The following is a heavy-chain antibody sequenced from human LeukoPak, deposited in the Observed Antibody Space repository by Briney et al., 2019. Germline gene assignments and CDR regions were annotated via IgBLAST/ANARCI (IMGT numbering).Heavy chain of an antibody. J-gene: IGHJ4*02. V-gene: IGHV4-61*02. Sequence: SETLSLTCTVSGGSISSGSYYWSWIRQPAGKGLEWIGRIYTSGSTNYNPSLKSRVTISVDTSKNQFSLKLSSVTAADTAVYYCARRSSVGALDYWGQGTLVTVSS. CDR2: IYTSGST. CDR1: GGSISSGSYY. CDR3: ARRSSVGALDY. D-gene: IGHD1-26*01.